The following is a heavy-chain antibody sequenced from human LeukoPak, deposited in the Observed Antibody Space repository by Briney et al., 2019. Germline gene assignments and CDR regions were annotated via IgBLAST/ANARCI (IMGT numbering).Heavy chain of an antibody. Sequence: GGSVRLSCLASGLTFSSYAMYWVRQAPGKGLEYVSVISHNGGRTYYAASVKGRFTISRDNSKNTLYLQMSSLRDDDTAVYYCVATTMKKWGQGTLVTVSS. D-gene: IGHD4-17*01. J-gene: IGHJ4*02. V-gene: IGHV3-64D*06. CDR3: VATTMKK. CDR1: GLTFSSYA. CDR2: ISHNGGRT.